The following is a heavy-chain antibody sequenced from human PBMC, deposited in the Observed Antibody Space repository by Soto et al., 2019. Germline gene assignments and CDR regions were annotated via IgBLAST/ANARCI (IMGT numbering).Heavy chain of an antibody. D-gene: IGHD3-10*01. CDR2: IYYSGST. Sequence: SETLSLTCTVSGGSISSYYWSWIRQPPGKGLEWIGYIYYSGSTNYNPSLKSRVTISVDTSKNQFSLKLSSVTAADTAVYYCARVPSITMVRGVYFWFDPWGQGTLVTVSS. J-gene: IGHJ5*02. CDR3: ARVPSITMVRGVYFWFDP. CDR1: GGSISSYY. V-gene: IGHV4-59*01.